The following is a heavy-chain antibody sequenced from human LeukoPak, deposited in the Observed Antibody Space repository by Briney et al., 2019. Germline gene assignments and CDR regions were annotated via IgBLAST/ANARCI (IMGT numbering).Heavy chain of an antibody. CDR1: GGSISSSSYY. CDR3: ARGIFLNTAVASPFDN. CDR2: IYYSGST. J-gene: IGHJ4*02. D-gene: IGHD5-18*01. V-gene: IGHV4-39*07. Sequence: SETLSLTCTVSGGSISSSSYYWGWIRQPPGKGLEWIGSIYYSGSTYYNPSLKSRVTISVDTSKNQFSLELSSVTAADTAVYYCARGIFLNTAVASPFDNWGQGTLVTVSS.